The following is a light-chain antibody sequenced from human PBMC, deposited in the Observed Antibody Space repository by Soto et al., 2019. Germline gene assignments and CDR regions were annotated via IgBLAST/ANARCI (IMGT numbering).Light chain of an antibody. CDR1: SSNIGAGYD. J-gene: IGLJ2*01. CDR2: GNN. CDR3: QSFDTRLNSVV. Sequence: QTVVTQPPSVSGAPGQRVTISCTGSSSNIGAGYDVHWYQQFPGTAPKLLIYGNNNRPSGVTDRFSGSKSGTSASLAITGLQAEDEADYDCQSFDTRLNSVVFGGGTKLTVL. V-gene: IGLV1-40*01.